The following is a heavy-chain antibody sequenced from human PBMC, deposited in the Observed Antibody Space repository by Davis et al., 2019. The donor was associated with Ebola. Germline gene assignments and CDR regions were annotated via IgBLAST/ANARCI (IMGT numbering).Heavy chain of an antibody. J-gene: IGHJ4*02. D-gene: IGHD5-18*01. V-gene: IGHV3-30*02. CDR2: IRYDGSNK. CDR1: GFTFSSYG. CDR3: AKDRRDTASFDY. Sequence: GGSLRLSCAASGFTFSSYGMHWVRQAPGKGLEWVAFIRYDGSNKYYADSVKGRFTISRDNSKNTLYLQMNSLRAEDTAVYYCAKDRRDTASFDYWGQGTLVTVSS.